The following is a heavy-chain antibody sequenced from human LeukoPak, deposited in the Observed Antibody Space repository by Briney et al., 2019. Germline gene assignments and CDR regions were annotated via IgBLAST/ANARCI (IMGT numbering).Heavy chain of an antibody. Sequence: PGGSLRLSCAASGFTFDDYAMHWVRQAPGKGLEWVSSISSSSSYIYYADSVKGRFTISRDNAKNSLYLQMNSLRAEDTAVYYCARYSSSWPLLDYWGQGTLVTVSS. CDR3: ARYSSSWPLLDY. CDR1: GFTFDDYA. J-gene: IGHJ4*02. D-gene: IGHD6-13*01. V-gene: IGHV3-21*01. CDR2: ISSSSSYI.